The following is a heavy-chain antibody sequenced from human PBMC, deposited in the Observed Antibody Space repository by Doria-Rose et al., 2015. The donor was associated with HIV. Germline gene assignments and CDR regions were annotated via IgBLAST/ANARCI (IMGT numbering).Heavy chain of an antibody. CDR3: ARETAYPHDAFDT. D-gene: IGHD2-21*02. V-gene: IGHV3-30*04. J-gene: IGHJ3*02. Sequence: HWVRQAPGKGLEWVALMSFDGIHKYYADSVKGRFTISRDNSKNTLSLQMNSLRVEDTAVYYCARETAYPHDAFDTWGQGTVVSVSS. CDR2: MSFDGIHK.